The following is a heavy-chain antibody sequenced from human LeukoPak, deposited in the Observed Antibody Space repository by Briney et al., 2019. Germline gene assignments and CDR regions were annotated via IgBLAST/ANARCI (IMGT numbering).Heavy chain of an antibody. Sequence: GGSLRLSCAASGFTFSSYWMHWVRQAPGKGLVWVSRINSDGSSTSYADSVKGRFTISRDNAKNTLYLQMNSLRAEDTAVYYCARDTSSVFYYYYYMDVWGKGTTVTVSS. CDR3: ARDTSSVFYYYYYMDV. CDR1: GFTFSSYW. D-gene: IGHD3-22*01. CDR2: INSDGSST. J-gene: IGHJ6*03. V-gene: IGHV3-74*01.